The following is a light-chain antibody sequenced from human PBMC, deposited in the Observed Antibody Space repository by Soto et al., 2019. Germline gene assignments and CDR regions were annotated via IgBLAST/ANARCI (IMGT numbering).Light chain of an antibody. Sequence: EIVLTQSPGTLSLSSGERATLSCRASQSVRSNYLAWYQQKPGQDPRLLIYGASSRATGIPDRFGGSGSGTDFTLTSSSLEPQDFAVDYAQQYASSPLTFRGGTKEEIK. V-gene: IGKV3-20*01. CDR2: GAS. J-gene: IGKJ4*01. CDR3: QQYASSPLT. CDR1: QSVRSNY.